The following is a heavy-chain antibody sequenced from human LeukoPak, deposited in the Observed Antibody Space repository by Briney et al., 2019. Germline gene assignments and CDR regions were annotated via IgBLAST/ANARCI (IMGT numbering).Heavy chain of an antibody. CDR3: ARLGAWNYLDY. Sequence: SETLSLTCTVSGGSISSSSYYWGWIRQPPGKGLEWIGSIYYSGSTYYNPSLKSRVTISVDTSKNQFSLKLSSVTAADTAVYYCARLGAWNYLDYWGQGTLVTASS. V-gene: IGHV4-39*01. J-gene: IGHJ4*02. CDR2: IYYSGST. CDR1: GGSISSSSYY. D-gene: IGHD2-21*02.